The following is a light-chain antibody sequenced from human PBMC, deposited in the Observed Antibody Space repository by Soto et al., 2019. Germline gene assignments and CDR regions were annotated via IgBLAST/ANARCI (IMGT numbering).Light chain of an antibody. CDR1: QSISIN. CDR2: GAS. V-gene: IGKV3-20*01. CDR3: QQYGNSPIT. Sequence: EIVMTQSPATLSVYPGEIAILSCRASQSISINLAWYQQKPGQAPRLLIDGASSRATGVPDRFSGTGSGTDFTLTISRLEPEDFAVFYCQQYGNSPITFGQGTLLEIK. J-gene: IGKJ5*01.